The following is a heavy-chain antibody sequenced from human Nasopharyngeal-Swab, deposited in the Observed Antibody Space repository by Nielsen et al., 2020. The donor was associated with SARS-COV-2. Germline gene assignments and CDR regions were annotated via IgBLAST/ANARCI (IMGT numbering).Heavy chain of an antibody. CDR3: ARDDVYCSSTSCYRAPLNY. V-gene: IGHV4-30-4*01. J-gene: IGHJ4*02. CDR2: IYYSGST. D-gene: IGHD2-2*01. Sequence: WIRQPPGKGLEWFGHIYYSGSTYYNPSLKSRVPISVDTSKNQFSLKLSSVTAADTAVYYCARDDVYCSSTSCYRAPLNYWGQGTLVTVSS.